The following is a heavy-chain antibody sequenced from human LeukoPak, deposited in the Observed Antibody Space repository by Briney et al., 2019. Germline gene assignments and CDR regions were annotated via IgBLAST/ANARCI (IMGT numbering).Heavy chain of an antibody. D-gene: IGHD6-13*01. Sequence: EASVKVSCKASGYTFTSYDINWVRQATGQGLEWMGWMNPNSGNTNYAQKLQGRVTMTTDTSTSTAYMELRSLRSDDTAVYYCAREERRGAAAGNYWGQGTLVTVSS. CDR1: GYTFTSYD. CDR3: AREERRGAAAGNY. CDR2: MNPNSGNT. V-gene: IGHV1-18*01. J-gene: IGHJ4*02.